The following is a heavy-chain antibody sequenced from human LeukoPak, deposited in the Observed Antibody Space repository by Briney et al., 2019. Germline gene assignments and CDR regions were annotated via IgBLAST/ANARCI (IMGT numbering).Heavy chain of an antibody. CDR3: ARCYGSRISGWYFDL. CDR2: IYPGDSDT. V-gene: IGHV5-51*01. Sequence: GEFLKISCKGSGYSFTSYWIGWVRQMPGKGLEWMGIIYPGDSDTRYSPSFQGQVTISADKSISTAYLQWSSLKASDTAMYYCARCYGSRISGWYFDLWGRGTLVTVSS. J-gene: IGHJ2*01. D-gene: IGHD1-26*01. CDR1: GYSFTSYW.